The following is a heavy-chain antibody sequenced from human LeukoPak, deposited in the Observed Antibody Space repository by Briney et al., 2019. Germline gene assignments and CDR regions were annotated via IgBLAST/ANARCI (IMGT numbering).Heavy chain of an antibody. D-gene: IGHD6-13*01. CDR1: GFTFSGYS. CDR3: ARCAVAAAGDY. CDR2: IKPDGSGK. J-gene: IGHJ4*02. Sequence: GGSLRLSCAASGFTFSGYSMSWVRQAPGKGPEWVANIKPDGSGKYYVDSVKGRFTISRDNAENSLFLHMNSLRAEDTAVYYCARCAVAAAGDYWGRGTLVTVSS. V-gene: IGHV3-7*01.